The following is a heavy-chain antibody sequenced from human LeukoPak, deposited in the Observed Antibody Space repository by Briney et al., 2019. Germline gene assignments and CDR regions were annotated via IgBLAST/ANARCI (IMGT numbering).Heavy chain of an antibody. Sequence: GGALRLSCAASGFTVSSNYMSWVRQAPGEGLEWVSVIYSGGSTYYADSVKGRFTISRDNSKNTLYLQMNSLRAEDTAVYYCAITGSYYRPGYFDYWGQGTLVTVSS. J-gene: IGHJ4*02. V-gene: IGHV3-53*01. CDR1: GFTVSSNY. CDR2: IYSGGST. D-gene: IGHD1-26*01. CDR3: AITGSYYRPGYFDY.